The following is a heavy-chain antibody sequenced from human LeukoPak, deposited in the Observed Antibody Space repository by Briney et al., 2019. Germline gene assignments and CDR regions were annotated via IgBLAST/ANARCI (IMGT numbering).Heavy chain of an antibody. CDR2: IYYSGST. D-gene: IGHD3-10*01. V-gene: IGHV4-39*02. CDR3: AREGVLAYYGSGSYFPAGIWSRGFQH. J-gene: IGHJ1*01. Sequence: ASETLSLTCTVSGGSISSSSYYWGWIRQPPGKGLEWIGSIYYSGSTYYNPSLKSRVTISVDTSKNQFSLKLSSVTAADTAVYYCAREGVLAYYGSGSYFPAGIWSRGFQHWGQGTLVTVSS. CDR1: GGSISSSSYY.